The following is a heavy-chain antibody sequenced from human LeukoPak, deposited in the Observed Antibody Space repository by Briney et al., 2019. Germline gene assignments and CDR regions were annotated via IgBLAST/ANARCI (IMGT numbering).Heavy chain of an antibody. J-gene: IGHJ4*02. CDR2: IYYSGST. V-gene: IGHV4-31*03. CDR1: GGSISSGGYY. D-gene: IGHD2-2*01. CDR3: ARAQSPHTIGY. Sequence: SETLSLTCTVSGGSISSGGYYWSRIRQHPGKGLEWIGYIYYSGSTYYNPSLKSRVTISVDTSKNQFSLKLSSVTAADTAVYYCARAQSPHTIGYWGQGTLVTVSS.